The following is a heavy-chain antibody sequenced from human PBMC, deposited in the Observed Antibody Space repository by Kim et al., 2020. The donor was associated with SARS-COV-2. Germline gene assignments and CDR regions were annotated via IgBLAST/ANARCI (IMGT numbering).Heavy chain of an antibody. V-gene: IGHV3-30*04. CDR3: ARGATVVTPDY. CDR1: GFTFSSYA. Sequence: GGSLRLSCAASGFTFSSYAMHWVRQAPDKGLEWVAVISYDGSNKYYADSVKGRFTISRDNSKNTLYLQMNSLRAEDTAVYYCARGATVVTPDYWGQGTLVTVSS. D-gene: IGHD4-17*01. J-gene: IGHJ4*02. CDR2: ISYDGSNK.